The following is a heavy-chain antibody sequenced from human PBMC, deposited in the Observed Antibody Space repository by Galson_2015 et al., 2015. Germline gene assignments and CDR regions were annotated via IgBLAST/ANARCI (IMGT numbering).Heavy chain of an antibody. CDR2: ISDNGGTT. J-gene: IGHJ4*02. CDR3: AKRGPLYSSGWYYPFDY. D-gene: IGHD6-19*01. V-gene: IGHV3-23*01. CDR1: GFTFSNSV. Sequence: SLRLSCAASGFTFSNSVMSWVRQAPGQGLEWVSIISDNGGTTDYADSVKGRFTISRDNSKHTVYLQMNSLRPEDTAVYYCAKRGPLYSSGWYYPFDYWGQGTLVTVSS.